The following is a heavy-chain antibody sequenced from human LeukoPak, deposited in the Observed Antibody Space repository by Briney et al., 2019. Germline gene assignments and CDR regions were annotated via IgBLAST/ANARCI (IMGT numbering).Heavy chain of an antibody. CDR2: ISAYNGNT. J-gene: IGHJ6*03. CDR3: ARTGSYVYYYYYYMDV. D-gene: IGHD3-10*01. Sequence: GASVKVSCKASGGTFSSYAISWVRQAPGQGLEWMGWISAYNGNTNYAQKLQGRVTMTTDTSTSTAYMELRSLRYDDTAVYYCARTGSYVYYYYYYMDVWGKGTTVTVSS. V-gene: IGHV1-18*01. CDR1: GGTFSSYA.